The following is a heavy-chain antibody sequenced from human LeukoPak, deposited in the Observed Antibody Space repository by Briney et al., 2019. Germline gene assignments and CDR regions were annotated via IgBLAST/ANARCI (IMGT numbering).Heavy chain of an antibody. Sequence: ESLKISCKGSGYSFKDYWIGWVRQMPGKGPEWMGIIFPHDSDTKYSPSFQGQVTISVDKSISTAYVQWSSLEASDIAIYYCARYGIKGCSSTNCFTSYFYYGMDVWGQGTTVTVSS. CDR3: ARYGIKGCSSTNCFTSYFYYGMDV. CDR2: IFPHDSDT. D-gene: IGHD2-2*02. V-gene: IGHV5-51*01. J-gene: IGHJ6*02. CDR1: GYSFKDYW.